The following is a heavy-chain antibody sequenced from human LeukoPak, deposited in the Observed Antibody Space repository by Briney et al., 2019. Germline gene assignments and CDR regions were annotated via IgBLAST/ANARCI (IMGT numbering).Heavy chain of an antibody. J-gene: IGHJ4*02. V-gene: IGHV3-30-3*01. D-gene: IGHD1-26*01. CDR1: GFSFSSYA. CDR2: ISYDGSNK. Sequence: GGSLRLSCEASGFSFSSYAMHWVRQAPGKGLEWVAVISYDGSNKYYADSVKGRFTISRDNSKNTLYLQMNSLRAEDTAVYYCARGSYVVGATTFSYWGQGTLVTVSS. CDR3: ARGSYVVGATTFSY.